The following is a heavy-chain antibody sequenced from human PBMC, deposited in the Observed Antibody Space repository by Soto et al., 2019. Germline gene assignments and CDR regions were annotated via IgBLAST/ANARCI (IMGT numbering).Heavy chain of an antibody. V-gene: IGHV4-59*01. CDR2: IYYSGST. Sequence: QVQLQESGPGLVKPSETLSLTCTVSGGSISSYFWSWIRQPPGKGLEWIGYIYYSGSTSYNPSLNSRVTISVDTSKNPFSLKLSSVTAADTAMYYCAIAARSPEYFHHWGQCTLVTVSS. J-gene: IGHJ1*01. D-gene: IGHD2-15*01. CDR3: AIAARSPEYFHH. CDR1: GGSISSYF.